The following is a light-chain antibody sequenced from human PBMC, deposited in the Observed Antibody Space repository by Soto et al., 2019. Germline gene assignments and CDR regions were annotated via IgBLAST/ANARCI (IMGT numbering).Light chain of an antibody. J-gene: IGKJ4*01. CDR1: QNVNSN. CDR2: GAY. Sequence: EIVMTQSPATVSLSPGERATLCCRGSQNVNSNLAWYQQKPGQPPRLLIYGAYTRATGVPARFSGSGSGTEFTLTINSLQSEDFAVYYCQQYNSWPPLTFGGGTKVDIK. CDR3: QQYNSWPPLT. V-gene: IGKV3-15*01.